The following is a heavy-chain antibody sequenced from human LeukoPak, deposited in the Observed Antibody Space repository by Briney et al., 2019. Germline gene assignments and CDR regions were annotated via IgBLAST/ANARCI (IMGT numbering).Heavy chain of an antibody. Sequence: GGSLRLSWAASVFTFSNAWIRWVRHAPRRGLGWVGRIKSKTDGGTTDYAAPVKGRFTISRDDSNNTLYLQMNSLKTEDTAVYYCTTESYGFDYGGQGTLVTVSA. CDR1: VFTFSNAW. V-gene: IGHV3-15*01. CDR2: IKSKTDGGTT. CDR3: TTESYGFDY. J-gene: IGHJ4*02. D-gene: IGHD3-10*01.